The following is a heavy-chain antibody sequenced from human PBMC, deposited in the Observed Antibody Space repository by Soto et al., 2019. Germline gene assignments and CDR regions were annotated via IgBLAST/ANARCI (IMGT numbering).Heavy chain of an antibody. CDR2: VNMDGSTT. CDR3: ARGAKGQWLVDY. D-gene: IGHD6-19*01. Sequence: EVQLVESGGGLVQPGGSLRLSCAASGFTFNTYWLHWVRQAPGKGLVWVSRVNMDGSTTTYADSVRGRFTISRDNAKDTVYLEMNSLRDEDMAGYYCARGAKGQWLVDYWGQGTLVTVSS. V-gene: IGHV3-74*01. J-gene: IGHJ4*02. CDR1: GFTFNTYW.